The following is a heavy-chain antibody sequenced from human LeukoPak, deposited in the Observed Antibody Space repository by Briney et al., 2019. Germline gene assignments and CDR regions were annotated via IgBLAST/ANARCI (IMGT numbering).Heavy chain of an antibody. J-gene: IGHJ4*02. D-gene: IGHD1-26*01. CDR3: ARGSVGPDC. Sequence: GGSLRLSCAASGCTFSNYGMSWVRQGPGKGMEWVSRINTDGTSTIYADSVRGRFTISRDNAKNTVYLQMNSLRAEDTAMYYCARGSVGPDCWGQGTLVTVSS. CDR2: INTDGTST. CDR1: GCTFSNYG. V-gene: IGHV3-74*01.